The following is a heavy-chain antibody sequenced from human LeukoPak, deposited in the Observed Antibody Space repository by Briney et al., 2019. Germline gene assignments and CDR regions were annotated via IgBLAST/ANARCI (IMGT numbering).Heavy chain of an antibody. CDR3: ARHFGSPSPGVQH. J-gene: IGHJ1*01. Sequence: GASLKISCQTSGFSFTTYWIGWVRQMPGKGLEWMGIIYPGDSVTRYSPSFEGQVTISADKSTRTAYLQWNTLKASDTAVYYCARHFGSPSPGVQHWGQGTPVSVSS. V-gene: IGHV5-51*01. CDR1: GFSFTTYW. D-gene: IGHD3-3*01. CDR2: IYPGDSVT.